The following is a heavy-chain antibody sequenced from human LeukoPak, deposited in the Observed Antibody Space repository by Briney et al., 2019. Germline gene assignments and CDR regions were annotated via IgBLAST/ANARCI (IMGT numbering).Heavy chain of an antibody. CDR1: GYTFTSYG. CDR2: ISAYNGNT. CDR3: ARDNGVYSYGYYYYYGMDV. Sequence: GASVKVSCKASGYTFTSYGISWVRQAPGQGLEWMGWISAYNGNTNYAQKLQGRATMTTDTSTSTAYMELRSLRSDDTAVYYCARDNGVYSYGYYYYYGMDVWGLGTTVTVSS. V-gene: IGHV1-18*01. D-gene: IGHD5-18*01. J-gene: IGHJ6*02.